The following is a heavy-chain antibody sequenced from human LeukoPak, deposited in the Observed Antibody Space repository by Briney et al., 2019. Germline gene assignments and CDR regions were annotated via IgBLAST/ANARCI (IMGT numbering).Heavy chain of an antibody. CDR3: AREHYYGSGSYDY. J-gene: IGHJ4*02. V-gene: IGHV4-34*01. CDR1: GGSFSGYY. CDR2: IYYSGST. Sequence: PSETLSLTCAVYGGSFSGYYWSWIRQPPGKGLEWIGSIYYSGSTYYNPSLKSRVTISVDTSKNQFSLKLSSVTAADTAVYYCAREHYYGSGSYDYWGQGTLVTVSS. D-gene: IGHD3-10*01.